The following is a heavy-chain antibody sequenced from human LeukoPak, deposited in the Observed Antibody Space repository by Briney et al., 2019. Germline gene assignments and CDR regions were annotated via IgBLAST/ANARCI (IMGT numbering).Heavy chain of an antibody. CDR2: ISAYNGNT. CDR3: ARVDTMIVVVISSPFDY. D-gene: IGHD3-22*01. CDR1: GGTFSSYA. J-gene: IGHJ4*02. Sequence: ASVKVSCKASGGTFSSYAISWVRQAPGQGLEWMGWISAYNGNTNYAQKLQGRVTMTTDTSTSTAYMELRSLRSDDTAVYYCARVDTMIVVVISSPFDYWGQGTLVTVSS. V-gene: IGHV1-18*01.